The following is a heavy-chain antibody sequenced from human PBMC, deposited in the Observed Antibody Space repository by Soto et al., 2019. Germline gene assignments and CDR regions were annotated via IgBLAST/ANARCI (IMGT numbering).Heavy chain of an antibody. CDR2: IIPIFGTA. CDR3: ARALHCISTSCYYYYGMDV. Sequence: SVTVSCKASGGSFSIYAIGWGRQAPGQGLEWMGGIIPIFGTANYAQKFQGRVTITADESTSTAYMELSSLRSEDTAVYYCARALHCISTSCYYYYGMDVWGQGTTVTVSS. J-gene: IGHJ6*02. V-gene: IGHV1-69*13. CDR1: GGSFSIYA. D-gene: IGHD2-2*01.